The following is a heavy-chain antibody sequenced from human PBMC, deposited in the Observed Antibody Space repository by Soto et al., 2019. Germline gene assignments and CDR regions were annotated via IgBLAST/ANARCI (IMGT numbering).Heavy chain of an antibody. V-gene: IGHV1-18*04. Sequence: QVQVVQSGSWVKRPDASVKVSCKASGDSFASNGITWVRQAPGLGLEWLAWISIYSGNTQYAQKVQGRVTMTTDTSTNTAYMELRDLRSDETAVYYCGRAPGSSSRQLVFDYCGQGTLVTVSA. CDR1: GDSFASNG. CDR3: GRAPGSSSRQLVFDY. D-gene: IGHD6-6*01. J-gene: IGHJ4*02. CDR2: ISIYSGNT.